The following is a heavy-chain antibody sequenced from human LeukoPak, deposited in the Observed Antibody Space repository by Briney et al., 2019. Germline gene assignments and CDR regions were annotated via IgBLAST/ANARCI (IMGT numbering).Heavy chain of an antibody. Sequence: GGSLRLSCAGSGFTFSRHSLNWVRQAPGKGLEWVSYISSSHNYIYYADSVKGRFTISRDNAKNSLYLQMNSLRAEDTAVYYCARAGLRLTSCFDYWGQGTLVTVSS. D-gene: IGHD2-2*01. CDR1: GFTFSRHS. CDR3: ARAGLRLTSCFDY. J-gene: IGHJ4*02. CDR2: ISSSHNYI. V-gene: IGHV3-21*01.